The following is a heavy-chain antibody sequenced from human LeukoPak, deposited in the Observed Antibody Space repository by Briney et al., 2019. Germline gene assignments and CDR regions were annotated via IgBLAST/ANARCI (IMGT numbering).Heavy chain of an antibody. J-gene: IGHJ6*03. Sequence: GGSLRLSCTASGFTFGDYAMSWVRQAPGKGLEWVGFIRSKAYGGTTEYAASVKGRFTISRDDSKSIAYLQMNSLKTEDTAVYYCTSEMATIAGDYYYMDVWGKGTTVTISS. CDR1: GFTFGDYA. D-gene: IGHD5-24*01. CDR2: IRSKAYGGTT. V-gene: IGHV3-49*04. CDR3: TSEMATIAGDYYYMDV.